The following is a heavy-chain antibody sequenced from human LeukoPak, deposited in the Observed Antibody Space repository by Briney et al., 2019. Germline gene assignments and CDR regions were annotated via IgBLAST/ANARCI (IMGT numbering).Heavy chain of an antibody. D-gene: IGHD1/OR15-1a*01. CDR1: GFTVSSNY. V-gene: IGHV3-66*01. J-gene: IGHJ6*03. CDR3: AARTGGYYYYYMDV. CDR2: IYSGGST. Sequence: GGSLRLSCAASGFTVSSNYMSWVRQAPGKGLEWVSVIYSGGSTYYADSVKGRFTISRDNSKNTLYLQMNSLRAEDTAVYYCAARTGGYYYYYMDVWGKGTTVTIS.